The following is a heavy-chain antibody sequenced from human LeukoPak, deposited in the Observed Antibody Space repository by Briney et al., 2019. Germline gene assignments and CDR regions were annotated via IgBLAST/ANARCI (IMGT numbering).Heavy chain of an antibody. CDR2: ISHDGSNK. CDR1: GFTFSTYA. Sequence: GGSLRLSCAASGFTFSTYAMHWVRQAPGKGLEWVAVISHDGSNKYYAESVKGRFTISRDNSKNTLYLQMNSLRGEDTAVYYCARDDDPDGIAEYFQYWGQSTLVTVSS. D-gene: IGHD1-14*01. V-gene: IGHV3-30*04. CDR3: ARDDDPDGIAEYFQY. J-gene: IGHJ1*01.